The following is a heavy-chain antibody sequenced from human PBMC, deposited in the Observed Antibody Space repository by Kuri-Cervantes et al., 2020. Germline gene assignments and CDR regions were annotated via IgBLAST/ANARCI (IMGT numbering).Heavy chain of an antibody. Sequence: GSLRLSCTVSGASITNYYWNWIRQPAGKGLEWIGRIYTTGSTNYNPSLKSRVTISVDKSKNQFSLKLTSVTAADTAVYYCARDSTIEGIVRAFDIWGQGTMVTVSS. CDR2: IYTTGST. CDR1: GASITNYY. J-gene: IGHJ3*02. V-gene: IGHV4-4*07. CDR3: ARDSTIEGIVRAFDI. D-gene: IGHD2-8*01.